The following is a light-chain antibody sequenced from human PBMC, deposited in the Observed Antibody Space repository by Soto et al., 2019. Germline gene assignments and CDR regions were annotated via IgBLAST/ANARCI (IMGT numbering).Light chain of an antibody. V-gene: IGLV1-44*01. J-gene: IGLJ1*01. CDR3: ASWDDSLNGLYV. CDR1: SSNIGSYT. Sequence: QSVLTQPPSASGTPGQRVTISCSGSSSNIGSYTVNWYQQLPGTAPKLFIYSNNQRPSGVPDRFSGSKSGTSASLAISGLRSEDEADYYCASWDDSLNGLYVFGTGTKLTVL. CDR2: SNN.